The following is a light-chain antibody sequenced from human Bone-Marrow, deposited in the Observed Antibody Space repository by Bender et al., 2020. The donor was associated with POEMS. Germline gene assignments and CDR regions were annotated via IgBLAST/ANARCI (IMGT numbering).Light chain of an antibody. J-gene: IGLJ1*01. CDR1: SGSLASNF. CDR3: HSYDDIHV. CDR2: EDN. V-gene: IGLV6-57*04. Sequence: NFILTQPHSVSASPGKTLTISCTRSSGSLASNFVQWYQQRPGSAPSIVIYEDNRRPSGVPDRFSGSIDSSSNSASLTISGLQDEDEADYFCHSYDDIHVFGTGTKVTVL.